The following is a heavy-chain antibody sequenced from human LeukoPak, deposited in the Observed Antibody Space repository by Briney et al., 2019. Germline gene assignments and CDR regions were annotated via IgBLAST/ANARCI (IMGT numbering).Heavy chain of an antibody. D-gene: IGHD3-9*01. CDR3: ARDTKLGRDYYYYMDV. J-gene: IGHJ6*03. V-gene: IGHV4-59*01. CDR2: IYYSGST. CDR1: GGSISSYY. Sequence: SETLSLTCTVSGGSISSYYWSWIRQPPGKGLEWIGYIYYSGSTNYNPSLKSRVTISVDTSKNQFSLKLSPVTAADTAVYYCARDTKLGRDYYYYMDVWGKGTTVTVSS.